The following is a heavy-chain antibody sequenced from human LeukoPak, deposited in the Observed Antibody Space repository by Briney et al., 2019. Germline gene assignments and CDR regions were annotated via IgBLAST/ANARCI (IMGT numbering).Heavy chain of an antibody. CDR2: IIPIFGTA. Sequence: SVKVSCKASGGTFSSYAISWVRQAPGQGLEWMGGIIPIFGTANYAQKFQGRVTITADESTSTAYMELSSLRSEDTAVYYCARLERYDYYYYYMDVWGKGTTVTVSS. CDR1: GGTFSSYA. CDR3: ARLERYDYYYYYMDV. D-gene: IGHD3-3*01. J-gene: IGHJ6*03. V-gene: IGHV1-69*13.